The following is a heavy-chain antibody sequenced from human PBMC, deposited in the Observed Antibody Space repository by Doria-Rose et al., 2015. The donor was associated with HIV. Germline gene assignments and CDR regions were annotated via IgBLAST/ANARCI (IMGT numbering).Heavy chain of an antibody. CDR3: ARMGSYRELDY. D-gene: IGHD3-3*01. Sequence: QVQLQQSGPGLVKPSEALSLTCSVSGASVSSRGYYWNWIRQVPGKGLESLGYTYYTGTSDYSPPLKSRLNMAVDTPKNQFSLKLSFVTVADTAVYYCARMGSYRELDYWGQGALVIVSA. CDR1: GASVSSRGYY. V-gene: IGHV4-31*03. J-gene: IGHJ4*02. CDR2: TYYTGTS.